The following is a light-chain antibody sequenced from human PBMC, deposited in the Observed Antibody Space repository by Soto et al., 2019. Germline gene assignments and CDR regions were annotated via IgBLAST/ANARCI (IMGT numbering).Light chain of an antibody. Sequence: QSALTQPASVSGSPGQSITISCTGTSSDVGSYNLVSWYQQHPGKAPKLMIYEGSKRPSGVPNRFSGSKSGNTASLTISGLQAEDEADYYCCSYAGSRFGGGTKLTVL. J-gene: IGLJ3*02. CDR3: CSYAGSR. V-gene: IGLV2-23*01. CDR2: EGS. CDR1: SSDVGSYNL.